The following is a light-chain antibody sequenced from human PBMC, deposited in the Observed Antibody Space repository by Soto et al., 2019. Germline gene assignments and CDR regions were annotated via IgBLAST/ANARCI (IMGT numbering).Light chain of an antibody. V-gene: IGKV3-15*01. CDR2: GAS. CDR1: QSVSTN. J-gene: IGKJ4*01. CDR3: QQYYHWPVT. Sequence: EIVLTQSPGTLSLSPGERATLSCRASQSVSTNLAWYQHKPGQAPRLLISGASTGATGIPPRFRGSGSGTEFTLTVDTLQSEDIAIYYCQQYYHWPVTFGGGTKVDIK.